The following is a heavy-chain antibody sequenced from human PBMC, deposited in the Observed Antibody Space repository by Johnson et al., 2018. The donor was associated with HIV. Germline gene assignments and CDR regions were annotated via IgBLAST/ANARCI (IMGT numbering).Heavy chain of an antibody. CDR3: ARERHYYGSVRPRERQGDAFDI. D-gene: IGHD3-10*01. CDR1: GFIVSSNY. CDR2: LYSGGST. V-gene: IGHV3-66*01. Sequence: VQLVEFGGGVVQPGGSLRLSCAASGFIVSSNYMSWVRQAPGKGLEWVSVLYSGGSTYYADSVKGRFSISRDNSKNTLYLQMNSLRAEDTAVYFCARERHYYGSVRPRERQGDAFDIWGQGTMVTVAS. J-gene: IGHJ3*02.